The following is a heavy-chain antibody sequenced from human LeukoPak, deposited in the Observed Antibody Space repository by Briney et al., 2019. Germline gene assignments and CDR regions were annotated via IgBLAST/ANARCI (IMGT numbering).Heavy chain of an antibody. CDR2: IKQDGSEK. CDR3: ASDCSGGSCYTRPGDY. CDR1: GFTFSSYS. J-gene: IGHJ4*02. D-gene: IGHD2-15*01. V-gene: IGHV3-7*01. Sequence: GGSLRLSCAASGFTFSSYSMNWVRQAPGKGLEWVANIKQDGSEKYYVDSVKGRFTISRDNAKNSLYLQMNSLRAEDTAVYYCASDCSGGSCYTRPGDYWGQGTLVTVSS.